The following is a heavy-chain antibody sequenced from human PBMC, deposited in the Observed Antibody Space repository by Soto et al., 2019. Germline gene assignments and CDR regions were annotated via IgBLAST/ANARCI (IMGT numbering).Heavy chain of an antibody. CDR3: GREDAETLPFVSDF. D-gene: IGHD3-3*01. CDR1: GFPFNNYG. J-gene: IGHJ4*01. V-gene: IGHV3-21*01. CDR2: VSKSDYT. Sequence: LRLSCTVSGFPFNNYGINWVRQAPGKGLEWVSSVSKSDYTNFSDSVKGRFTISREDDKNSVSLQMNNLRVVDTTVYYYGREDAETLPFVSDFWGQGTLVTVSS.